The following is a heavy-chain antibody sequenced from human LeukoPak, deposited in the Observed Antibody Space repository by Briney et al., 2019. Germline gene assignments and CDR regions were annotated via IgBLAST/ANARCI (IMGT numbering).Heavy chain of an antibody. Sequence: SETLSLTCTVSGGSISSYYWSWIRQPPGKGLEWIGYIYYSGGTNYNPSLKSRVTISVDTSKNQFSLKLSSVTAADTAVYYCARRPAAAIFDPWGQGTLVTVSS. V-gene: IGHV4-59*08. CDR2: IYYSGGT. D-gene: IGHD6-13*01. J-gene: IGHJ5*02. CDR3: ARRPAAAIFDP. CDR1: GGSISSYY.